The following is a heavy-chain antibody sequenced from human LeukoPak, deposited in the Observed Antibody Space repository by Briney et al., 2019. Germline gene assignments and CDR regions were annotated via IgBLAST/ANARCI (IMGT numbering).Heavy chain of an antibody. V-gene: IGHV1-2*02. D-gene: IGHD5-12*01. CDR2: ISPNSGGT. CDR1: GYTFTGYY. J-gene: IGHJ4*02. Sequence: ASVKVSCKASGYTFTGYYMHWVRQAPGQGLEWMGWISPNSGGTNYAQKFQGRVTMTRDTSISTAYMELSRLRSDDTAVYYCARLQVATTSFHDYWGQGTLVTVSS. CDR3: ARLQVATTSFHDY.